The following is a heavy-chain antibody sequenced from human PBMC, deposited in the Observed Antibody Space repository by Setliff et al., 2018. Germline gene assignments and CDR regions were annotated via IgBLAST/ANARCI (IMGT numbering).Heavy chain of an antibody. CDR1: GASINNSLNY. V-gene: IGHV4-39*07. CDR2: IYDTGST. D-gene: IGHD1-26*01. Sequence: PSETLSLTCTVSGASINNSLNYWAWIRQPPGQGLEWIGLIYDTGSTYYNPSLKSRVTISVDKSKNQFSLKLSSVTAADTAVYYCASCPIRERYFDYWGQGTPVTVSS. CDR3: ASCPIRERYFDY. J-gene: IGHJ4*02.